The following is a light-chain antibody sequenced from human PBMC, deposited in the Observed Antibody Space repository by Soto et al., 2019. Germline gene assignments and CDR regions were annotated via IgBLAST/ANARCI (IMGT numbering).Light chain of an antibody. V-gene: IGLV2-14*01. CDR2: DVS. CDR3: CSYTSSSTVL. Sequence: QSALTQPASVSGSPGQSITISCTGTSSDGGVYDFVSWYQQHPAKAPKLLIYDVSYRPSGVSDRFSGSKSGNTASLTISGLQAEDEADYYCCSYTSSSTVLFGGGTKVTVL. CDR1: SSDGGVYDF. J-gene: IGLJ2*01.